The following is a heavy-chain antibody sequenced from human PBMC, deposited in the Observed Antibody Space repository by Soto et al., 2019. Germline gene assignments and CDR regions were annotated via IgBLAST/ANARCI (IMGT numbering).Heavy chain of an antibody. CDR2: ISGSGGST. V-gene: IGHV3-23*01. CDR1: GYTFSSYA. D-gene: IGHD2-15*01. Sequence: GGSLRLSCSASGYTFSSYAMSWVRQAPGKGLEWVSAISGSGGSTYYADSVKGRFTISRDNSKNTLYLQMNSLRAEDTAVYYCATTCGGGSCYPGYWGQGTLVTVSS. CDR3: ATTCGGGSCYPGY. J-gene: IGHJ4*02.